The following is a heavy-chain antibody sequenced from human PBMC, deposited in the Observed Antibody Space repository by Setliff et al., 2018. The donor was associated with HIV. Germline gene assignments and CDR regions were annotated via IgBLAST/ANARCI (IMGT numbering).Heavy chain of an antibody. Sequence: GSLRLSCAASGLTFSGYPMNWVRQAPGKRLEWFSYISSDSGTIYYADSVRGRFTISRDDARNSLFLQMNSLRVDDTAVYYCARGPGTGHYFDYWGLGALVTVSS. CDR3: ARGPGTGHYFDY. D-gene: IGHD1-1*01. V-gene: IGHV3-48*01. CDR2: ISSDSGTI. J-gene: IGHJ4*02. CDR1: GLTFSGYP.